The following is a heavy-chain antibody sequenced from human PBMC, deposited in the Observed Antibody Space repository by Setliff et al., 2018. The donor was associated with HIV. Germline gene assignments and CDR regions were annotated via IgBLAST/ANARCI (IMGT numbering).Heavy chain of an antibody. Sequence: PSETLSLTCDVSGFSITDGFYWAWVRQPPGKGLEWIGSVFYSGSTYYKPSLKSRVTISVDTSKNQFSLKLNSVTAADTAVYYCARAYSSGWRDAFDIWGQGTMVTVSS. D-gene: IGHD6-19*01. V-gene: IGHV4-38-2*01. CDR1: GFSITDGFY. CDR2: VFYSGST. J-gene: IGHJ3*02. CDR3: ARAYSSGWRDAFDI.